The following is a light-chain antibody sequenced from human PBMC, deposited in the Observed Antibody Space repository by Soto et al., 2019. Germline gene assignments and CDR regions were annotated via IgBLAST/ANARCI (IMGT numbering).Light chain of an antibody. Sequence: DIQMTQSPSTLSASVGDRVTITCRASRTINGWLAWYQWKPWKAPKFLIYKVSSLESGVPSRFSGSGSGTEFTLTISILQADDSATYYCLQYYNYPWTFGQGTKVEIK. J-gene: IGKJ1*01. V-gene: IGKV1-5*03. CDR3: LQYYNYPWT. CDR2: KVS. CDR1: RTINGW.